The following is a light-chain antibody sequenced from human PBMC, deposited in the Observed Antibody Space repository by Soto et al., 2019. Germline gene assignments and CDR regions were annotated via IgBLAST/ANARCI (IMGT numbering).Light chain of an antibody. CDR3: QQYGSSPWT. Sequence: EIVLTQCPGTLSLSPGAMATLSCRASQSVSSSYLAWYQQKPGQAPRLLIYDASSRATGIPDRFSGSGSGTDFTLTISSLEPEDFAVYYCQQYGSSPWTFGQGTKVDI. CDR1: QSVSSSY. J-gene: IGKJ1*01. V-gene: IGKV3-20*01. CDR2: DAS.